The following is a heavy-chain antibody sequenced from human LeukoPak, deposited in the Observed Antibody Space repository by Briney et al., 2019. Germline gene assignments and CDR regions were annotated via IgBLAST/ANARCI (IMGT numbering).Heavy chain of an antibody. Sequence: GESLKISCKGSGYSFTTYWIGWVRQMPGKGLGWMGIIYPGDSDTRYSPSFQGQVTISADESISTAYLKWSGLKASDSAMYYCARVRDCSGGSCYSFHYWGQGTLVTVSS. V-gene: IGHV5-51*01. J-gene: IGHJ4*02. CDR1: GYSFTTYW. D-gene: IGHD2-15*01. CDR2: IYPGDSDT. CDR3: ARVRDCSGGSCYSFHY.